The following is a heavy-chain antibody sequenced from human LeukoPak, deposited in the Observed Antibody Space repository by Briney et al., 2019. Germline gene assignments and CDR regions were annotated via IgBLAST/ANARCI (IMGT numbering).Heavy chain of an antibody. J-gene: IGHJ4*02. D-gene: IGHD2/OR15-2a*01. CDR3: AKDVIVAFDY. CDR2: IRYDGSNK. Sequence: GGSLGLSCAASGFTFSSYGMHWVRQAPGKGLEWVAFIRYDGSNKYYADSVKGRFTISRDNSKNTLYLQMNSLRAEDTAVYYCAKDVIVAFDYWGQGTLVTVSS. V-gene: IGHV3-30*02. CDR1: GFTFSSYG.